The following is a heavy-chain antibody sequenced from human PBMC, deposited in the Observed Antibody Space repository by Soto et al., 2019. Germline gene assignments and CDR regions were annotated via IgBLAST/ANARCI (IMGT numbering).Heavy chain of an antibody. CDR1: GFIFSDYG. CDR2: IYYDGSNE. Sequence: GGALRLSCAASGFIFSDYGIHWGRQAPGKGLEWVAVIYYDGSNEHYSESVRGRFTISRDNSKNMLYLEMNSLRAEDTAIYYCARWWNDEEWVETMDVWGQGTTVTV. J-gene: IGHJ6*01. V-gene: IGHV3-33*01. D-gene: IGHD1-1*01. CDR3: ARWWNDEEWVETMDV.